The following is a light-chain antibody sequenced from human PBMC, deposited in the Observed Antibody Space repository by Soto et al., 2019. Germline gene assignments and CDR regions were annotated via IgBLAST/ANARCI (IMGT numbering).Light chain of an antibody. Sequence: GDRVTITCRGSQSISSWLAWYQQKPGKAPKLLIYDASSLESGVPSRFSGSGSGTEFTLTISSLQPDDFATYYCQQYNSDGTFGQGTKVEIK. CDR2: DAS. V-gene: IGKV1-5*01. CDR3: QQYNSDGT. J-gene: IGKJ1*01. CDR1: QSISSW.